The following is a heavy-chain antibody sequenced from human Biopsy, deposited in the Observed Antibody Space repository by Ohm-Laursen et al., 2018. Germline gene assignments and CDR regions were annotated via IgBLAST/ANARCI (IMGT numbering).Heavy chain of an antibody. J-gene: IGHJ4*02. CDR2: IYSGDST. CDR3: ARATYSSGHKIDS. CDR1: GFNFNDYY. Sequence: SLRLSCAASGFNFNDYYMTWVRQAPRKGLEWVSVIYSGDSTYYAGSVKGRFTISRDESKNTLYLQMNRLRAEDTAVYHCARATYSSGHKIDSWGQGTLVTVSS. V-gene: IGHV3-53*01. D-gene: IGHD6-25*01.